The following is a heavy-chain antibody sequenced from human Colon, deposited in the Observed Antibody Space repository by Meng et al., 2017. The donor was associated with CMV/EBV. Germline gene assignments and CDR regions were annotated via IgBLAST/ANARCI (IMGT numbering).Heavy chain of an antibody. CDR3: ARDWRRGYCSGGSCFTGAGY. CDR1: GFTFSSYW. D-gene: IGHD2-15*01. J-gene: IGHJ4*02. Sequence: GESLKISCAASGFTFSSYWMSWVRQAPGKGLEWVANIKQDGSEKYYVDSVKGRFTISRDNSKNTLYLQMNSLRAEDTAVYYCARDWRRGYCSGGSCFTGAGYWGQGTLVTVSS. V-gene: IGHV3-7*01. CDR2: IKQDGSEK.